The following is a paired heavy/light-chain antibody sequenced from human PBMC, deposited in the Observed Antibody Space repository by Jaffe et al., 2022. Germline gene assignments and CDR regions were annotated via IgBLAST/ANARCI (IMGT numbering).Heavy chain of an antibody. CDR3: VRDGNVGVRYCSGSSCYRTNPLFDP. V-gene: IGHV3-7*01. CDR1: GFIFSSYW. D-gene: IGHD2-2*02. Sequence: EVQLVESGGGLVQPGGSLRLSCAASGFIFSSYWMTWVRQAPGKGLEWVANINQDGSEKYYVDSVKGRFTISRDNGNNSLYLQMTSLRAEDTAVYYCVRDGNVGVRYCSGSSCYRTNPLFDPWGQGTLVTVSS. J-gene: IGHJ5*02. CDR2: INQDGSEK.
Light chain of an antibody. CDR1: FSNIGNHY. J-gene: IGLJ1*01. CDR3: GAWDSSLSVYV. V-gene: IGLV1-51*02. Sequence: QSVLTQPPSVSAAPGQKVTISCSGSFSNIGNHYVSWFQQLPGTAPKLLIFQDNKRPSGIPARFSDSKSGTSATLGITGLQTGDEADYYCGAWDSSLSVYVFGTGTKVTVL. CDR2: QDN.